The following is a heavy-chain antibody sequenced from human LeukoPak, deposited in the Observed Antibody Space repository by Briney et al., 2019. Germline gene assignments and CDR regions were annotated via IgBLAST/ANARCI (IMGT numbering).Heavy chain of an antibody. Sequence: SETLSLTCTVSGGCISSYYWSWIRQPPGKGLEWIGYIYYSGSTNYNPSLKSRVTISVDTSKNQSSLKLSSVTAADTAVYYCARDRVVPHNNANYYYYYGMDVWGQGTTVTVSS. CDR3: ARDRVVPHNNANYYYYYGMDV. CDR2: IYYSGST. D-gene: IGHD2-2*01. V-gene: IGHV4-59*01. J-gene: IGHJ6*02. CDR1: GGCISSYY.